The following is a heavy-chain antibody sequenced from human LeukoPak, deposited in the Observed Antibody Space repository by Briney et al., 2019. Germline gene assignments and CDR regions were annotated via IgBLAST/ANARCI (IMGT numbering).Heavy chain of an antibody. D-gene: IGHD3-10*01. CDR1: GGSISSYY. J-gene: IGHJ4*02. V-gene: IGHV4-59*01. Sequence: SETLSLTCTVSGGSISSYYWSWIRQPPGKGLEWIGYIYYSGSTNYNSSLKSRVTISVDTSKNQFSLKLSSVTAADTAVYYCARDPGGSAKFDFWGQGTLVTVSS. CDR2: IYYSGST. CDR3: ARDPGGSAKFDF.